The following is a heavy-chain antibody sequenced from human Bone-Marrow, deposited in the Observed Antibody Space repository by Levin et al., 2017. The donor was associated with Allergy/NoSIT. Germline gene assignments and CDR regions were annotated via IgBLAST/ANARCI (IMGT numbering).Heavy chain of an antibody. D-gene: IGHD1-1*01. CDR1: GITVSSNY. Sequence: LSLTCAGSGITVSSNYMNWVRPAPGKGLEWVSVLYSGGSTYYAESVKGRFTISRDNTKNTLYLQMNSLRAEDTAVYYCARDRKGGWTTEYGMVVWGQGTTVTVSS. CDR3: ARDRKGGWTTEYGMVV. V-gene: IGHV3-66*01. CDR2: LYSGGST. J-gene: IGHJ6*02.